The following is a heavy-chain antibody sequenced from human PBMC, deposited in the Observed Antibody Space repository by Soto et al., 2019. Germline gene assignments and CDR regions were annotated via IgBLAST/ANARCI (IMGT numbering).Heavy chain of an antibody. CDR2: VYYSGGT. Sequence: SETLSLTCDVSGGSIDNSHSFWGWVRQPPGRGLEFLGSVYYSGGTXYXXXXXXXXXXXIXXXKNQFSLKVGSVTAADTAVYYCASSSLYGMDVWGQGTTVXVXS. CDR3: ASSSLYGMDV. CDR1: GGSIDNSHSF. J-gene: IGHJ6*02. V-gene: IGHV4-39*07.